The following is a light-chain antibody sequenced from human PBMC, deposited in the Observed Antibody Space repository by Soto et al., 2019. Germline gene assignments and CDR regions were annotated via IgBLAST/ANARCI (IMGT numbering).Light chain of an antibody. V-gene: IGKV3-20*01. J-gene: IGKJ1*01. CDR3: QEYGSSRT. CDR1: QSVSRTY. Sequence: EVVLTHSPGTLSLSPGERATLSCRASQSVSRTYLAWYQQKPGQPPRLLIYDASSRATGIPDRFSGSGSGTDFTLTISRLEPDDFAVYYCQEYGSSRTFGQGTKVDVK. CDR2: DAS.